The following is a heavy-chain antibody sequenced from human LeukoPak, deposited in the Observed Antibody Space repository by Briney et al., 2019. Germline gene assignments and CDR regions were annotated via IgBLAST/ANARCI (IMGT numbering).Heavy chain of an antibody. V-gene: IGHV5-51*01. CDR2: IYPGNSDI. CDR1: GYSFASYW. Sequence: VESLEISCKGSGYSFASYWIAWVRQMPGKGLEWMGVIYPGNSDITYSPSFQGQVTISADKSVSTAYLHWSSLKASDTAIYYCARHLSSITSCPNYWGQGTLVTDPS. CDR3: ARHLSSITSCPNY. J-gene: IGHJ4*02. D-gene: IGHD2-2*01.